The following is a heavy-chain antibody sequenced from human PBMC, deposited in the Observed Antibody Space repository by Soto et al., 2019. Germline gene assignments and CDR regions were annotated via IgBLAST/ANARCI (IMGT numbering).Heavy chain of an antibody. J-gene: IGHJ5*02. CDR1: GGSISSSSYY. CDR3: ASLTYSSSSLWFDP. CDR2: IYYSGST. D-gene: IGHD6-6*01. V-gene: IGHV4-39*01. Sequence: SLTCTVSGGSISSSSYYWGWIRQPPGKGLEWIGSIYYSGSTYYNPSLKSRVTISVDTSKNQFSLRLSSVTAADTAVYYCASLTYSSSSLWFDPWGQGTQVTV.